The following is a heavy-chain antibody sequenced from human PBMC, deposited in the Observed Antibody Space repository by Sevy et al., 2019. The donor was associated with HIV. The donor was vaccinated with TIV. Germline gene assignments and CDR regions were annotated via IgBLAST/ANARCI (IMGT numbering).Heavy chain of an antibody. CDR1: GFTFSSYS. D-gene: IGHD1-26*01. CDR2: ISGSSNYI. Sequence: GGSLRLSCAASGFTFSSYSMNWVRQAPGKGLEWVSAISGSSNYIYYAESVKGRFIISRDNVKNTLYLQMNSLGADDTAVYYCARGPPDGSYDYFDYWGQGTLVTVSS. J-gene: IGHJ4*02. CDR3: ARGPPDGSYDYFDY. V-gene: IGHV3-21*06.